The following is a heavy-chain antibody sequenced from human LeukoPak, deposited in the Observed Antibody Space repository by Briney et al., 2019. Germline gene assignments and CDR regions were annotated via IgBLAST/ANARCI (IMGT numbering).Heavy chain of an antibody. J-gene: IGHJ4*02. CDR2: IYPGDSDT. Sequence: GESLKISCKGSGYSFTSYWIGWVRQMPGKGLEWMGIIYPGDSDTRYSPSFQGQVTISADKSISTAYLQWSSLKASDTAMYYCARHKRGGSSWYYFDYWGQGTLVTVSS. CDR1: GYSFTSYW. D-gene: IGHD6-13*01. CDR3: ARHKRGGSSWYYFDY. V-gene: IGHV5-51*01.